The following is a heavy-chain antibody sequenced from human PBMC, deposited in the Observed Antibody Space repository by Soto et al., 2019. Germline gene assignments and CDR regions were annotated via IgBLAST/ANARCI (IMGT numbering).Heavy chain of an antibody. V-gene: IGHV1-69*08. D-gene: IGHD3-16*01. CDR1: GTIFSSYT. CDR2: IIPNLGET. J-gene: IGHJ6*02. Sequence: QVQLVQSGAAVKKPGSSVRVSCKASGTIFSSYTISWVRQAPGQGLEWMGRIIPNLGETNSAQKFQGRVTLTADKSTNTAYMELNSLRLEDTALYYCARGLGGRMDDWGQGTTVTVSS. CDR3: ARGLGGRMDD.